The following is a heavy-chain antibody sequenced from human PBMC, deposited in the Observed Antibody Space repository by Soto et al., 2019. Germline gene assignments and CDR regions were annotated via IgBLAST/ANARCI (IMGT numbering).Heavy chain of an antibody. Sequence: QVQLVQSGAEAKKPGSSVKVSCKTSGGTFSSYAISRVRQAPGQGLEWMGGIVPLFRTTNYAQKFQGRVTITADTSTNTVYMEMSGLIAGDTALYYCATGGDSSTWSNLLDRSGLDVWGQGTTVTVSS. CDR1: GGTFSSYA. V-gene: IGHV1-69*06. J-gene: IGHJ6*02. D-gene: IGHD3-22*01. CDR2: IVPLFRTT. CDR3: ATGGDSSTWSNLLDRSGLDV.